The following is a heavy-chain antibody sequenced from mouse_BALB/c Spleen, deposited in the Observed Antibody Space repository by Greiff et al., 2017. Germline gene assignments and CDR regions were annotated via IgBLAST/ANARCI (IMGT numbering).Heavy chain of an antibody. CDR1: GFTFSSYW. Sequence: EVKVVESGGGLVQPGGSMKLSCVASGFTFSSYWMSWVRQSPEKGLEWVAEIRLKSDNYATHYAESVKGKFTISRDDSKSRLYLQMNSLRAEDTGIYYCTKGEGDYFDYWGQGTTLTVSS. CDR3: TKGEGDYFDY. J-gene: IGHJ2*01. CDR2: IRLKSDNYAT. V-gene: IGHV6-6*02.